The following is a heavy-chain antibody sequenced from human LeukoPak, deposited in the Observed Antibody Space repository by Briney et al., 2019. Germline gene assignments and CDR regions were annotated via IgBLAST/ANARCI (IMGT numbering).Heavy chain of an antibody. Sequence: PGGSLRLSCAASGFTVSSNYMSWVRQAPGKGLEWVSVIYSGGSTYYADSVKGRFTISRDNSKNTLYLLMNSLRAEDTAVYYCAREIVVVPAASRTHYYYYGMDVWGQGTTVTVSS. CDR3: AREIVVVPAASRTHYYYYGMDV. J-gene: IGHJ6*02. D-gene: IGHD2-2*01. V-gene: IGHV3-66*02. CDR2: IYSGGST. CDR1: GFTVSSNY.